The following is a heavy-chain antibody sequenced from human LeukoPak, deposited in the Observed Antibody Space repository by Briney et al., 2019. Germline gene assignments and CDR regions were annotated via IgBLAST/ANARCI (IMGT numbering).Heavy chain of an antibody. CDR1: GGSISSNNYY. J-gene: IGHJ4*02. V-gene: IGHV4-39*07. CDR3: ARDRQQLVRGDYFDY. CDR2: INYSGST. Sequence: SETLSLTCTVSGGSISSNNYYWGWIRQSPGKGLEWIGSINYSGSTYYNPSLKSRVTISVDTSKNQFSLKLRSVTAADTGLYYCARDRQQLVRGDYFDYWGQGTLVTVAS. D-gene: IGHD6-13*01.